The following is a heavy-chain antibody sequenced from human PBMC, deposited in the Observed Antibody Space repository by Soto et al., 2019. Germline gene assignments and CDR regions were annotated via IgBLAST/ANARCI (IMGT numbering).Heavy chain of an antibody. D-gene: IGHD2-2*01. CDR2: VWYDGSNP. J-gene: IGHJ5*02. CDR3: ARDPRLVPASRGGVFDP. V-gene: IGHV3-33*01. Sequence: PGGSLRLSCVASGFRFGIYGMHWVRQARGKGLEWVAVVWYDGSNPDYADSVQGRFRISRDNGKNTLLLEMNSLRPEDTAIYYCARDPRLVPASRGGVFDPWGRGT. CDR1: GFRFGIYG.